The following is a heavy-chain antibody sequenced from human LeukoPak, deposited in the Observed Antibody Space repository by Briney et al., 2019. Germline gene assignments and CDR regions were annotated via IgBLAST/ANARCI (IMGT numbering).Heavy chain of an antibody. D-gene: IGHD5-12*01. CDR2: IYPSDSDT. CDR1: GYSFTNYW. J-gene: IGHJ4*02. Sequence: LGESLKISCMGSGYSFTNYWIGWVRQVPGSGLEWMGVIYPSDSDTRYSPSFQGQVTISADKSIDTAYLQWSSLKASDTAMYYCARQRDSGFDIDSWGQGTLVTVSS. CDR3: ARQRDSGFDIDS. V-gene: IGHV5-51*01.